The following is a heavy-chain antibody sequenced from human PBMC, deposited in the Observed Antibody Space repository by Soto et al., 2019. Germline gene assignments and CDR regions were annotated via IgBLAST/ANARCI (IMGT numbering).Heavy chain of an antibody. D-gene: IGHD3-3*01. Sequence: ASVKVSCKASGYTFTSYDINWVRQATGQGLEWMGWMNPNSGNTGYAQKFQGRVTMTRNTSISTAYMELSSLRSEDTAVYYCARVSSSITIFGVVTTRAPDYWGQGTLATVSS. CDR3: ARVSSSITIFGVVTTRAPDY. J-gene: IGHJ4*02. V-gene: IGHV1-8*01. CDR1: GYTFTSYD. CDR2: MNPNSGNT.